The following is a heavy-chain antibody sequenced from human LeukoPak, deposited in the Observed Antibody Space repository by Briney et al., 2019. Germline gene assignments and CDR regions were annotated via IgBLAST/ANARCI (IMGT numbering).Heavy chain of an antibody. CDR1: GGSFSGYY. D-gene: IGHD2-15*01. CDR2: INHSGRT. V-gene: IGHV4-34*01. Sequence: AETLSLTCAVSGGSFSGYYWTWIRQPPGKGLEWIGEINHSGRTNYYPSLKSRVTISVDTSKNQFSLKLSSVTAADTAVYYCARPLGYCSDSRCPQSWFDPWGQGTLVTVSS. CDR3: ARPLGYCSDSRCPQSWFDP. J-gene: IGHJ5*02.